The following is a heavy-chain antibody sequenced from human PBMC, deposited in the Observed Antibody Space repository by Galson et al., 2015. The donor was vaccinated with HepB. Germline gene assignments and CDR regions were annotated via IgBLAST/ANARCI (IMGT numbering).Heavy chain of an antibody. V-gene: IGHV1-69*13. CDR3: ARSPSRDAVTTWRFDY. CDR1: GGTFSSYA. CDR2: IIPIFGTA. J-gene: IGHJ4*02. Sequence: SVKVSCKASGGTFSSYAISWVRQAPGQGLEWMGGIIPIFGTANYAQKFQGRVTITADESTSTAYMELSSLRSEDTAVYYCARSPSRDAVTTWRFDYWGQGTLVTVSS. D-gene: IGHD4-17*01.